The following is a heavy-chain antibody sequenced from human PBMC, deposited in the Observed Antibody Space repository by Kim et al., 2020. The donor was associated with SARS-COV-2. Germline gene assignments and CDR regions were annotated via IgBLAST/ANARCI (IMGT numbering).Heavy chain of an antibody. D-gene: IGHD6-19*01. CDR3: VGSSAWSS. Sequence: GGSLRLSCAASGFTFSSDWLRWVRQAPGKGLEWLANIKQDGSEEYYVDSVKGRFTISRDNAKNSLYLQMNYLRAEDTAIYYCVGSSAWSSWGQGTPVTVSS. V-gene: IGHV3-7*01. J-gene: IGHJ5*02. CDR2: IKQDGSEE. CDR1: GFTFSSDW.